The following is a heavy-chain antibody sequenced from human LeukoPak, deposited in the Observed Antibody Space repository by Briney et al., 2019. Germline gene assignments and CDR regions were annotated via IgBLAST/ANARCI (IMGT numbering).Heavy chain of an antibody. J-gene: IGHJ4*02. Sequence: SGRSLRLSCAASGFTFSSYAMSGVRQAPGKGLDLVSAISGSGGSTYYAGSGKGRFTISRDNSKNTLYLQMNSLRAEDTAVYHCAKGVITMVRGVIPYFDYWGQVTLVTVSS. CDR3: AKGVITMVRGVIPYFDY. CDR2: ISGSGGST. D-gene: IGHD3-10*01. CDR1: GFTFSSYA. V-gene: IGHV3-23*01.